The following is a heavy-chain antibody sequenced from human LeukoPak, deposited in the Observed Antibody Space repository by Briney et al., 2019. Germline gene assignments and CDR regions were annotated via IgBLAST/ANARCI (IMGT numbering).Heavy chain of an antibody. D-gene: IGHD1-26*01. CDR3: ARDTLVRGSYYD. V-gene: IGHV4-39*07. Sequence: PSETLSLTCTVSGDSISSYYWGWIRQPPGKGLEWIGSIYYSGSTYYNPSLKSRVTISVDTSKNQFSLKLSSVTAADTAVYYCARDTLVRGSYYDWGQGTLVTVSS. CDR2: IYYSGST. J-gene: IGHJ4*02. CDR1: GDSISSYY.